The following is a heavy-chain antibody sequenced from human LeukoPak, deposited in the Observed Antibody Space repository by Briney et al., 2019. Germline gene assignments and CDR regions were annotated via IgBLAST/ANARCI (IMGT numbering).Heavy chain of an antibody. CDR3: ARESYYGSGSEGYFAY. J-gene: IGHJ4*02. D-gene: IGHD3-10*01. CDR2: MYYSGST. CDR1: GDSISSYY. Sequence: SETLSLTCTVSGDSISSYYWSWIRQPPGKGLEWIGNMYYSGSTNYNPSLKSRVTISVDTSKNQFSLKLSSVTAADAAVYYCARESYYGSGSEGYFAYWGQGTLVTVSS. V-gene: IGHV4-59*01.